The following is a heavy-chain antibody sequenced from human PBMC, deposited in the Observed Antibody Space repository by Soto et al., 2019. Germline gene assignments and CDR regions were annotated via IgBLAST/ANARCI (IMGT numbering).Heavy chain of an antibody. CDR1: GFSFTTYW. Sequence: ESLKISCKGSGFSFTTYWIAWVRQMPGKGLEWMGIIYPGDSKTRYSPSFQGQVTISADKSISTAYLQWSSLKASDTAMYYCARLLVPAASYYGMDVWGQGTTVTVSS. D-gene: IGHD2-2*01. J-gene: IGHJ6*02. V-gene: IGHV5-51*01. CDR2: IYPGDSKT. CDR3: ARLLVPAASYYGMDV.